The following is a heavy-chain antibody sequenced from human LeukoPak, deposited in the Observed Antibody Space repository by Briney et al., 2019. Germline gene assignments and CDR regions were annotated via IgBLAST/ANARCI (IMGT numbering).Heavy chain of an antibody. Sequence: GGSLRLSCAASGFTFSSYSFNWVRQAPGKGLEWVSYISRTTSYADSVKGRFTISRDNAKNSLYLQMNSLRAEDTAVYYCARSRVEIAVAGDYWGQGTLVTVSS. CDR2: ISRTT. J-gene: IGHJ4*02. CDR3: ARSRVEIAVAGDY. CDR1: GFTFSSYS. V-gene: IGHV3-48*04. D-gene: IGHD6-19*01.